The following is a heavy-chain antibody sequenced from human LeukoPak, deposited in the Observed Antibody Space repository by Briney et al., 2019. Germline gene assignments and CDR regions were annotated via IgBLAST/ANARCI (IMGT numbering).Heavy chain of an antibody. CDR2: ISYDGSNK. CDR3: AKDEYSGSYFLIDY. Sequence: GGSLTLSCAASGFTFSSYGMHWVRQAPGKGLEWVAVISYDGSNKYYADSVKGRFTISRDNSKNTLYLQMNSLRAEDTAVYYCAKDEYSGSYFLIDYWGQGTLVTVSS. D-gene: IGHD1-26*01. J-gene: IGHJ4*02. CDR1: GFTFSSYG. V-gene: IGHV3-30*18.